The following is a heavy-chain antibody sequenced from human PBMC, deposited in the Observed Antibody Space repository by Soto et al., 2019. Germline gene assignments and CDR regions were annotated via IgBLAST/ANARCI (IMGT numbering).Heavy chain of an antibody. CDR2: ISSNGGST. Sequence: QPGGSLRLSCAASGFTFSSYAMHWVRQAPGKGLEYVSAISSNGGSTYYANSVKGRFTISRDNSKNTLYLQMGSLRAEDMAVYYCARGLGSITMVRDYYYYYMDVWGKGTMVTVSS. V-gene: IGHV3-64*01. D-gene: IGHD3-10*01. CDR3: ARGLGSITMVRDYYYYYMDV. CDR1: GFTFSSYA. J-gene: IGHJ6*03.